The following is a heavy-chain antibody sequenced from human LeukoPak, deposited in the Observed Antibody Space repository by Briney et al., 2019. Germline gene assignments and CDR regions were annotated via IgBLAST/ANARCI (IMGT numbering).Heavy chain of an antibody. J-gene: IGHJ4*02. V-gene: IGHV3-23*01. CDR3: AKFSPEYSSGWYQFDY. CDR2: ISGSGGST. D-gene: IGHD6-19*01. Sequence: PGGSLRLSCAASGFTVSSNYMSWVRQAPGKGLEWVSAISGSGGSTYYADSVKGRFTISRDNSKNTLYLQMNSLRAEDTAVYYCAKFSPEYSSGWYQFDYWGQGTLVTVSS. CDR1: GFTVSSNY.